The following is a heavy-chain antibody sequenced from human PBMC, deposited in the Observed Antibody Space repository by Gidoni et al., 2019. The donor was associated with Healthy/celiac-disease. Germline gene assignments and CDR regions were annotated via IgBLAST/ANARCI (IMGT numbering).Heavy chain of an antibody. D-gene: IGHD3-3*01. CDR3: ARDMNAKIFGVVTHYYYGMDV. J-gene: IGHJ6*02. Sequence: QVQLVESGGGVVQPGRSLRLSCAASGFTFRSSGMHWVRQAPGKGLGWVEVIWYDGSNKYYADSVKGRFTISRDNSKNTLYLQMNSLRAEDTAVYYCARDMNAKIFGVVTHYYYGMDVWGQGTTVTVSS. CDR2: IWYDGSNK. CDR1: GFTFRSSG. V-gene: IGHV3-33*01.